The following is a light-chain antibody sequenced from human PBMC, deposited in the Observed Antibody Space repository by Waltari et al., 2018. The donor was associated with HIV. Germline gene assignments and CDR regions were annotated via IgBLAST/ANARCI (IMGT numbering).Light chain of an antibody. CDR2: ETS. CDR1: QSVSRH. J-gene: IGKJ4*01. CDR3: QQRGTWPPVT. V-gene: IGKV3-11*01. Sequence: ELVLTQSPATLSVSPGERAILSCRASQSVSRHLAWYQQKSGQAPRLLIYETSTRAAGTPGRFTGSGSGTDVALTITGVEPADVAVYYCQQRGTWPPVTFGGGTKVEI.